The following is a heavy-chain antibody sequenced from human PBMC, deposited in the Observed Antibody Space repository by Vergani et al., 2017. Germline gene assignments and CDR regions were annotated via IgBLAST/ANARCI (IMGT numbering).Heavy chain of an antibody. D-gene: IGHD3-22*01. CDR3: AKGQQYYYDSSGSFYLSPADAFDI. CDR1: GFTFSSYA. CDR2: ISGSGGST. Sequence: EVQLLESGGGLVQPGGSLRLSCAASGFTFSSYAMSWVRQAPGKGLEWVSAISGSGGSTYYADSVKGRFTISRDNSKNTLYLQMNSLRAEDTAVYYCAKGQQYYYDSSGSFYLSPADAFDIWGQGTMVTVSS. J-gene: IGHJ3*02. V-gene: IGHV3-23*01.